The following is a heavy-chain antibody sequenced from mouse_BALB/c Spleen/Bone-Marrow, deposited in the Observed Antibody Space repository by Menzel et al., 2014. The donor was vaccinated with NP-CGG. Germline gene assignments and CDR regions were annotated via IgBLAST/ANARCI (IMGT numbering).Heavy chain of an antibody. CDR3: ARCQGAYSNIRRGYAMDY. CDR2: ISSGSSTI. D-gene: IGHD2-5*01. Sequence: EVHLVESGGGLVQPGGSRKLSCAASGSTFSSFGMHWVRQAPEKGLEWVAYISSGSSTIYYADTVKGRFTISRDNPKNTLFLQITSLRSENTAMYYCARCQGAYSNIRRGYAMDYWGQGTSVTVSS. J-gene: IGHJ4*01. V-gene: IGHV5-17*02. CDR1: GSTFSSFG.